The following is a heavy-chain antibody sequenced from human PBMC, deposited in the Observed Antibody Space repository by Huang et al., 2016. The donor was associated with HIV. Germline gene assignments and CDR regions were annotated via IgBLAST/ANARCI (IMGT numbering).Heavy chain of an antibody. V-gene: IGHV3-49*05. Sequence: EVQLVESGGGLVKPGRSLRLSCTASGFTFGDYVLSGFGQPPGKGLEWVGFIRSKASGGTTEYAASVKGRFTISRDDSKSIAYLQMNSLKIEDTAVYYCTRVNYDFWSGYYKYYFDYWGQGTLVTVSS. CDR3: TRVNYDFWSGYYKYYFDY. D-gene: IGHD3-3*01. CDR1: GFTFGDYV. J-gene: IGHJ4*02. CDR2: IRSKASGGTT.